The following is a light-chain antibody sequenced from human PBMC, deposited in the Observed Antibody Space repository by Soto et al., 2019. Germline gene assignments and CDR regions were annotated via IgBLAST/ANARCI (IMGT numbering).Light chain of an antibody. CDR2: GAS. Sequence: EIVLTQSPGTLSLSPGERATLSCRASQSVSSSHLAWYQQKPGQAPRLLIFGASSRATGIPDRFGGSGSGTDFTLTISALETEDFAVYFGQQYGSSPRTFGQGTKVEIK. V-gene: IGKV3-20*01. CDR1: QSVSSSH. CDR3: QQYGSSPRT. J-gene: IGKJ1*01.